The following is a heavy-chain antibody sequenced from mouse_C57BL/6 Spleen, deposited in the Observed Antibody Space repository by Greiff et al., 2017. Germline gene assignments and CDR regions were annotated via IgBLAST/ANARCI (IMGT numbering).Heavy chain of an antibody. J-gene: IGHJ2*01. Sequence: QVQLQQPGAELVRPGSSVKLSCKASGYTFTSYWMHWVKQRPIQGLEWIGNIDPSDSETHYNQKFKDKATLTVDKSSSTAYMQLSSLTSEDSAVYYCARRGITTGVAFDYWGQGTTLTVSS. CDR3: ARRGITTGVAFDY. CDR1: GYTFTSYW. D-gene: IGHD1-1*01. CDR2: IDPSDSET. V-gene: IGHV1-52*01.